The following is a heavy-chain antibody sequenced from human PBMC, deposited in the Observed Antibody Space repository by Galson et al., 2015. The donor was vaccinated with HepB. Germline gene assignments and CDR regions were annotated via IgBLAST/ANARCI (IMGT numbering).Heavy chain of an antibody. CDR2: ISSSSSYI. J-gene: IGHJ6*02. V-gene: IGHV3-21*01. D-gene: IGHD4-17*01. Sequence: SLRLSCAASGFTFSSYSMNWVRQAPGKGLEWVSLISSSSSYILYTDSVKGRFTISRDNAKNSLYLQMNSLRAEDTAVYYCALGTVTTNFPYYYGMDVWGQGTTVTVSS. CDR3: ALGTVTTNFPYYYGMDV. CDR1: GFTFSSYS.